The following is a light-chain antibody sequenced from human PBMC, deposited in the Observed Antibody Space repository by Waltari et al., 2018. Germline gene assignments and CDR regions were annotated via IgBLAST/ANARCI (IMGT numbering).Light chain of an antibody. V-gene: IGKV1-5*03. Sequence: DIHMTQSPATLSASVGGRVSITCRASQCISRWLAWYQQKPGQAPKLLIYKATTLQSGVPSRFSGSGSGTEFTLTISSLQADDFATYYCQQYNSYSWAFGQGTKVEIK. CDR1: QCISRW. J-gene: IGKJ1*01. CDR2: KAT. CDR3: QQYNSYSWA.